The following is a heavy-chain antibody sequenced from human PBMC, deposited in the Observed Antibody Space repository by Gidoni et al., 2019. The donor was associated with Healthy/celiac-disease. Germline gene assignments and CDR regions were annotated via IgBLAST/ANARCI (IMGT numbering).Heavy chain of an antibody. CDR2: MNPNSGNT. Sequence: QVQLVQSGAEVKKPGASVKVSCKASGYTFTSYDINWVRQATGQGLEWMGWMNPNSGNTGYAQKFQGRVTMTRNTSISIAYMELSSLRSEDTAVYYCARGIHYYDFWSGYGGYYFDYWGQGTLVTVSS. CDR3: ARGIHYYDFWSGYGGYYFDY. V-gene: IGHV1-8*01. CDR1: GYTFTSYD. D-gene: IGHD3-3*01. J-gene: IGHJ4*02.